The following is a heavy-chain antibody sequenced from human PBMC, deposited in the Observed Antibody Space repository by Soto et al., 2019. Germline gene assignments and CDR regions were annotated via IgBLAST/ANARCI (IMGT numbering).Heavy chain of an antibody. D-gene: IGHD6-13*01. Sequence: EVQLLESGGGLVQPGGSLRLSCAASGFSFSDHAMTWVRQTPGKGLEWVSSISASGDTTYHADSVKGRFTISRDSPKSTLFLQMNTLRAEDTAIYYCVKDWIGSNCPCMDVWGQGTTVTVSS. V-gene: IGHV3-23*01. CDR2: ISASGDTT. CDR3: VKDWIGSNCPCMDV. J-gene: IGHJ6*02. CDR1: GFSFSDHA.